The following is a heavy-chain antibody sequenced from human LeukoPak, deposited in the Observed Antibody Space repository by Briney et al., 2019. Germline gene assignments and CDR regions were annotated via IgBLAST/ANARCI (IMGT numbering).Heavy chain of an antibody. Sequence: ASVKVSCKASGYTFTSYGISWVRQAPGQGLEWMGWISAYNGNTNYAQKLQGRVTMTTDTSTSTAYMELRSLRSDDTAVYYCARVGMTTVTTSRGQEFDYWGQGTLVTVSS. D-gene: IGHD4-11*01. CDR1: GYTFTSYG. J-gene: IGHJ4*02. V-gene: IGHV1-18*01. CDR3: ARVGMTTVTTSRGQEFDY. CDR2: ISAYNGNT.